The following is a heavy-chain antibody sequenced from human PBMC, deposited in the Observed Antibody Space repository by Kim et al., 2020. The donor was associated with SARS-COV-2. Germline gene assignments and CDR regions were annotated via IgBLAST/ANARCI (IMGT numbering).Heavy chain of an antibody. CDR3: ARRGLGSYRGAFDI. J-gene: IGHJ3*02. D-gene: IGHD1-26*01. V-gene: IGHV4-39*01. Sequence: SETLSLTCTVSGGSISSSSYYWGWIRQPPGKGLEWIGSIYYSGSTYYNPSLKSRVTISVDTSKNQFSLKLSSVAAADTAVYYCARRGLGSYRGAFDIWC. CDR1: GGSISSSSYY. CDR2: IYYSGST.